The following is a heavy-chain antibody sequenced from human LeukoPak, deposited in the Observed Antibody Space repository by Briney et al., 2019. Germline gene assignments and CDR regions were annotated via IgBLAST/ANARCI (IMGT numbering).Heavy chain of an antibody. Sequence: GASVKVSCKASGYTFTSYGISWVRQAPGRGLEWMGWISAYNDNTNYAQKLQGRVTMTTDTSTSTAYMELRSLRSDDTAVYYCARDWRDGYNYYFDYWGQGTLVTVSS. CDR3: ARDWRDGYNYYFDY. CDR1: GYTFTSYG. J-gene: IGHJ4*02. V-gene: IGHV1-18*01. D-gene: IGHD5-24*01. CDR2: ISAYNDNT.